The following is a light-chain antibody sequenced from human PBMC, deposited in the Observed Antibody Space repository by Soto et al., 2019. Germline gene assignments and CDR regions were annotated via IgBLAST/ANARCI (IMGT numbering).Light chain of an antibody. Sequence: DIQMTQSPSTLSGSVGDRVTITCRASQTISSWLAWYQQKPGKAPKLLISKASHLESGVPSRFSGSGSGTEFTLTISGLQPDDFATYYCQQYNTFSFGQGTKVDIK. V-gene: IGKV1-5*03. CDR3: QQYNTFS. CDR2: KAS. CDR1: QTISSW. J-gene: IGKJ1*01.